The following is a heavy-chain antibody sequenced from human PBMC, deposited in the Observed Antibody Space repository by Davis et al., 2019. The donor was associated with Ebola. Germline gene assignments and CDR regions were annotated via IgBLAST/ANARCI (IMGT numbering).Heavy chain of an antibody. CDR2: MNPNSGTT. CDR3: ARGGSGSFHFDY. Sequence: ASVKVSCKASGYTFTSFDIHWVRQAPGQGLEWMGWMNPNSGTTGYAQKFQGRVTMTRNTSRDTAYMELSSLRSEDTAVYYCARGGSGSFHFDYWGQGTLVTVSS. J-gene: IGHJ4*02. D-gene: IGHD1-26*01. CDR1: GYTFTSFD. V-gene: IGHV1-8*01.